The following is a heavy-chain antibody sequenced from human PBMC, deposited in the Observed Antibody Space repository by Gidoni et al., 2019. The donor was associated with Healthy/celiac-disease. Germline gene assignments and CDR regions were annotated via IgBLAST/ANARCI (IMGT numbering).Heavy chain of an antibody. D-gene: IGHD2-8*01. CDR2: MSGSGGST. Sequence: EVQLLASGGGLVQPGGSLRLSCAASGFTFSSYAMSWVGQAPGKGLEWVSAMSGSGGSTYYADSVKGRFTISRDNSKNTLYLQMNSLRAEDTAVYYCAARPYCTNGVCWPRGRMDVWGQGTTVTVSS. J-gene: IGHJ6*02. CDR3: AARPYCTNGVCWPRGRMDV. V-gene: IGHV3-23*01. CDR1: GFTFSSYA.